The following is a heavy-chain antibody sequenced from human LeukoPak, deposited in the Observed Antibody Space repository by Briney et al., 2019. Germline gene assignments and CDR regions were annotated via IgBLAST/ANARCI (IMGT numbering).Heavy chain of an antibody. D-gene: IGHD1-26*01. V-gene: IGHV3-7*01. CDR2: IKQDGSEK. J-gene: IGHJ4*02. CDR1: GFTFSSYW. CDR3: AKDRKRVGAKYYFDY. Sequence: GGSLRLSCAASGFTFSSYWMTWVRQAPGKGLEWVANIKQDGSEKYYVDSVKGRFTIFRDNAKNSLYLQMNSLRAEDTAVYYCAKDRKRVGAKYYFDYWGQGTLVTVSS.